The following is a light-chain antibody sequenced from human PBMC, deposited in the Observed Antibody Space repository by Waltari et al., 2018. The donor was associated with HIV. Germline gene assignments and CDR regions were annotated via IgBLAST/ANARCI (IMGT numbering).Light chain of an antibody. J-gene: IGKJ2*01. V-gene: IGKV1-39*01. Sequence: DIQITQSPYSLSASVGDKVTITCRASQTSNNYLNWYQQKSGKAPELLIYAASSLQGGVPYRFSGSGSGTDFTLTISSLQPEDFATYYCQETYSPTRAFAQGTKLEIK. CDR3: QETYSPTRA. CDR1: QTSNNY. CDR2: AAS.